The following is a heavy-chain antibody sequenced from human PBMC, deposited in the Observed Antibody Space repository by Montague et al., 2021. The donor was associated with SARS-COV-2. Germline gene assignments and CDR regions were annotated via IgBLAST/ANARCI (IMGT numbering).Heavy chain of an antibody. CDR1: GGSISSSSYY. CDR3: ASRGAGWFGGNPESFDY. J-gene: IGHJ4*02. CDR2: IYYSGST. D-gene: IGHD3-10*01. V-gene: IGHV4-39*06. Sequence: SETLSLSCTVSGGSISSSSYYWGWIRQPPGKGLEWIGSIYYSGSTYYNPCLKSRVTISVDTSKNQFTLKLSSVTAADTAVYYCASRGAGWFGGNPESFDYGGQGTLVTVSS.